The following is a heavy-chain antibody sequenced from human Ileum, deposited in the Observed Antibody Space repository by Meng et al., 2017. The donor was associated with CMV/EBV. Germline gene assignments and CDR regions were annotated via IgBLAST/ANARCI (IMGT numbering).Heavy chain of an antibody. V-gene: IGHV1-69*05. CDR3: AREEARGSTSFDY. Sequence: SVKVSCKASGGTFSTYAISWVRQAPGQGLEWMGGIIPIFGTTNYAKKFQDRVTITTDESTSTAYMELSSLRSEDTAFYYCAREEARGSTSFDYWGQGTLVTVSS. D-gene: IGHD6-13*01. CDR1: GGTFSTYA. CDR2: IIPIFGTT. J-gene: IGHJ4*02.